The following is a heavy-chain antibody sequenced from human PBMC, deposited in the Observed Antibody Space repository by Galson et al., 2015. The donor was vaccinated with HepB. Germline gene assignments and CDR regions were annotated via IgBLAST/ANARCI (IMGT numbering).Heavy chain of an antibody. Sequence: CAISGDSVSSNSAAWNWIRQSPSRGLEGLGRTYYRSKWYKDYAISVKSRISINPDKSKNQLSLQLKSVTPEDTAVYFCARAPGREESGYDTDAFDLWGQGTMVTVSS. V-gene: IGHV6-1*01. J-gene: IGHJ3*01. CDR1: GDSVSSNSAA. D-gene: IGHD5-12*01. CDR3: ARAPGREESGYDTDAFDL. CDR2: TYYRSKWYK.